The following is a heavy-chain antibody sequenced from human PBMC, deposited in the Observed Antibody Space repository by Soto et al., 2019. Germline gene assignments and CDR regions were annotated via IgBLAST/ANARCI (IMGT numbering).Heavy chain of an antibody. Sequence: EVQLLESGGGLIQPGGSLRLSCAASGFTFSSYAMSWVRQAPGKGLESVSGISASGGTANLADSVEGRCTISRDNSKSTLYMQMNSLRAEDTAVYYCAKLTYPSDSTGYYYERVSGWIDSWGQGTLVTVSS. CDR1: GFTFSSYA. V-gene: IGHV3-23*01. CDR3: AKLTYPSDSTGYYYERVSGWIDS. D-gene: IGHD3-22*01. CDR2: ISASGGTA. J-gene: IGHJ5*01.